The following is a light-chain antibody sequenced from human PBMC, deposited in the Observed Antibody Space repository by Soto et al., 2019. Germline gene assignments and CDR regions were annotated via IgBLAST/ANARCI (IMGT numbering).Light chain of an antibody. J-gene: IGLJ2*01. CDR1: SSNIGAGYD. Sequence: QSVLTQPPSVSGAPGQRVTISCTGSSSNIGAGYDVHWYQQLPGTAPKLLIYGNSNRPSGVPDRFSGSKSGTSVSLAITGLQAEDEADYYFQSYDSSLSGVVFGGGTKLTV. V-gene: IGLV1-40*01. CDR2: GNS. CDR3: QSYDSSLSGVV.